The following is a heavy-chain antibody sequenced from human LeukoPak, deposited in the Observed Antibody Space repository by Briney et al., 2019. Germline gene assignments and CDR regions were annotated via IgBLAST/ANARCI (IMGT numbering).Heavy chain of an antibody. D-gene: IGHD2-2*01. Sequence: GASVKVSCKASGYTFTGYYMHWERQAPGQGLEWMGWINPNSGGTNYAQKFQGRVTMTRDTSISTAYMELSRLRSDDTAVYYCAMVPAAMAYYYGMDVWGQGTTVTVSS. CDR1: GYTFTGYY. CDR2: INPNSGGT. J-gene: IGHJ6*02. CDR3: AMVPAAMAYYYGMDV. V-gene: IGHV1-2*02.